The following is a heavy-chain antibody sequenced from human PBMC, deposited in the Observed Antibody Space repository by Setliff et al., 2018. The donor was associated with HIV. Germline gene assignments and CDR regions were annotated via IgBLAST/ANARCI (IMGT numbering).Heavy chain of an antibody. CDR2: TSKSGST. Sequence: SLTCTVSGGSINTHYWSWVRQPPGKALEWIGTTSKSGSTTYNPSLNSRVTISVDTAKNQFSLRLSSVTAADTAVYYCARLGSHCKNAFCPPYWGQGTLVTVSS. J-gene: IGHJ4*02. D-gene: IGHD2-15*01. CDR3: ARLGSHCKNAFCPPY. V-gene: IGHV4-59*08. CDR1: GGSINTHY.